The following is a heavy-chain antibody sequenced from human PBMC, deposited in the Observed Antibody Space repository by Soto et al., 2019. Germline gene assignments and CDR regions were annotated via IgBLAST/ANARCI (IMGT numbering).Heavy chain of an antibody. CDR3: AREGTVVTSFGY. V-gene: IGHV1-69*13. CDR2: IIPIFGTA. J-gene: IGHJ4*02. CDR1: GGTFSSYA. Sequence: EASVKVSCKASGGTFSSYAISWVRQAPGQGLEWMGGIIPIFGTANYAQKFQGRVTITADESTSTAYMELSSLRSEDTAVYYCAREGTVVTSFGYWGQGTLVTVSS. D-gene: IGHD2-21*02.